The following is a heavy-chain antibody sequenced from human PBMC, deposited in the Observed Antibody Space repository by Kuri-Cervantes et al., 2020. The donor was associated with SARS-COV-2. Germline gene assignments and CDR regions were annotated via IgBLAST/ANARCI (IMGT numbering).Heavy chain of an antibody. Sequence: SLKISCAASGFTFDDYAMHWVRQAPGKGLERVSGISWNSGSIGYADSVKGRFTISRDNAKNSLYLQMNSLRAEDTALYYCAKDIIAAAGMTIDYRGQGTLVTVSS. CDR3: AKDIIAAAGMTIDY. V-gene: IGHV3-9*01. CDR1: GFTFDDYA. CDR2: ISWNSGSI. J-gene: IGHJ4*02. D-gene: IGHD6-13*01.